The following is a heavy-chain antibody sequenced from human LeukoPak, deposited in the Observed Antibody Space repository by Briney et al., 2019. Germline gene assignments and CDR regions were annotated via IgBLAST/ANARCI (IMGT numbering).Heavy chain of an antibody. J-gene: IGHJ4*02. CDR2: ISYDGSNK. CDR3: ARGFCSSGRCSKYDY. V-gene: IGHV3-30*03. CDR1: GFTFSSYG. Sequence: PGRSLRLSCAASGFTFSSYGMHWVRQAPGKGLEWVAVISYDGSNKYYADSVKGRFTISRDNSKNTLYLQTNSLRAEDTAIYYCARGFCSSGRCSKYDYWGQGTLVTVSS. D-gene: IGHD2-15*01.